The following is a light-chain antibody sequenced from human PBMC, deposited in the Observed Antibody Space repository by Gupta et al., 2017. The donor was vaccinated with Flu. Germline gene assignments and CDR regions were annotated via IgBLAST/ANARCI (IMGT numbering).Light chain of an antibody. V-gene: IGKV1-39*01. J-gene: IGKJ2*01. CDR3: QQSHTTPET. CDR1: GTIGYF. Sequence: PSSLSASVGDRVTNTCRANGTIGYFVNWYQQKPGRAPNVLIQCAYKLKSGVPSRFSGGGAVKDCTLTISSLQPEDLATYYCQQSHTTPETFGQGT. CDR2: CAY.